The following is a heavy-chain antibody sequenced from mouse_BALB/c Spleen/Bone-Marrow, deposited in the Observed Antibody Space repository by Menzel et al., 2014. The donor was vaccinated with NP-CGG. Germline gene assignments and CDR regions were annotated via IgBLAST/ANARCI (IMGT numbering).Heavy chain of an antibody. J-gene: IGHJ3*01. CDR3: ARDVGYGNYFVY. CDR2: SRNKAKYYTT. CDR1: GFTFSDFY. V-gene: IGHV7-1*02. Sequence: EVQLVESGGGLVQPGDSLRLSCATSGFTFSDFYMEWVRQPPGKRLEWIAASRNKAKYYTTEYSASVKGRFIVSRDTSQCVLYLQMNALRAEDTAIYYCARDVGYGNYFVYWGQGTLVTVSA. D-gene: IGHD2-10*02.